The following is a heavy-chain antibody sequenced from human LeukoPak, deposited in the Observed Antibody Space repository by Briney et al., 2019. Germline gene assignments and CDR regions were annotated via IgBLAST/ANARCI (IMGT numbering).Heavy chain of an antibody. CDR2: LVYDERN. CDR1: GFPFSSYG. D-gene: IGHD2-21*01. Sequence: GRSLRLSCAASGFPFSSYGMHWVRQAPGKGLEWVARLVYDERNDYANSVKGRFTNSRDNSKNTLYLQMDNLRVDDTAVYYCARDLSAAYDFWGQGILVTVSS. J-gene: IGHJ4*02. V-gene: IGHV3-33*01. CDR3: ARDLSAAYDF.